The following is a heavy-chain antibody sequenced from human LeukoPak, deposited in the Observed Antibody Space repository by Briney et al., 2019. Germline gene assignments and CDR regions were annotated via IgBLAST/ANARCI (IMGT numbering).Heavy chain of an antibody. V-gene: IGHV3-23*01. CDR1: GFTFSSYA. J-gene: IGHJ4*02. D-gene: IGHD6-13*01. CDR3: AKVPVPVIGAAGPFDY. Sequence: GGSLRLSCAASGFTFSSYAMSWVRQAPGKGLEWVSAISGSGGSTYYADSVKGRFTISRDNSKNTLYLQMNSLRAEDTAVYYCAKVPVPVIGAAGPFDYWGQGTLVTVSS. CDR2: ISGSGGST.